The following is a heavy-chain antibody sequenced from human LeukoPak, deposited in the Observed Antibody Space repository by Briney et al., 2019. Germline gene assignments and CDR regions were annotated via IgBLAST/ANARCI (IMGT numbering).Heavy chain of an antibody. CDR1: GGSMRSTSHY. J-gene: IGHJ6*03. V-gene: IGHV4-39*01. D-gene: IGHD1-26*01. Sequence: PSETLSLTCTVCGGSMRSTSHYWGWVRQPRGKGLEWIGYMRYRRRTYNNASRKSQLPIYVTMSKNQFSLKLSSVTAADTALYYCARHDLWVGGTTNYYCMDVWGKGTPVTVSS. CDR3: ARHDLWVGGTTNYYCMDV. CDR2: MRYRRRT.